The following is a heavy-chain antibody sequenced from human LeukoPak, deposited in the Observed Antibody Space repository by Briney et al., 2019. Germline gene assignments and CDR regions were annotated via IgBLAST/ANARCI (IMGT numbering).Heavy chain of an antibody. J-gene: IGHJ5*02. CDR2: IYYSGST. CDR3: ARDLRDCSGGSCYYWFDP. CDR1: GGSISSSSYY. D-gene: IGHD2-15*01. V-gene: IGHV4-39*07. Sequence: PSETLSLTCTVSGGSISSSSYYWGWIRQPPGKGLEWIGSIYYSGSTYYNPSLKSRVTISVDTSKNQFSLKPSSVTAADTAVYYCARDLRDCSGGSCYYWFDPWGQGTLVTVSS.